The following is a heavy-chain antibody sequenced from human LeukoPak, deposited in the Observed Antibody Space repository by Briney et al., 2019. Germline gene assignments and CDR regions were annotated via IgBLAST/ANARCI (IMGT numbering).Heavy chain of an antibody. CDR3: AKGSSSSRPYYFDH. CDR2: ITDSGGDT. V-gene: IGHV3-23*01. Sequence: GGSLRLSCAASGFTFNRYAMSWVRQAPGKGLEWVSAITDSGGDTYHADSVKGRFTISRDNSSNTLYLQMNSLRAEDTAIYYCAKGSSSSRPYYFDHWAPGTLVTVSS. J-gene: IGHJ4*02. CDR1: GFTFNRYA. D-gene: IGHD6-6*01.